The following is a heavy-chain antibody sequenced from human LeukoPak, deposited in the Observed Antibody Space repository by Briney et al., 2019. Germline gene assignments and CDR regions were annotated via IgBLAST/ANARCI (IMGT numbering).Heavy chain of an antibody. V-gene: IGHV3-66*01. Sequence: GGSLRLSCAASGFTVSSNYMSWVRPAPGKALGWVSDIYSGSSTYYADSVKGRFTISIDNSKNTLYLQMNSLRAEDTAVYYCARDPSPEAVAGTSDDYWGQGTLVTVSS. J-gene: IGHJ4*02. CDR2: IYSGSST. D-gene: IGHD6-19*01. CDR1: GFTVSSNY. CDR3: ARDPSPEAVAGTSDDY.